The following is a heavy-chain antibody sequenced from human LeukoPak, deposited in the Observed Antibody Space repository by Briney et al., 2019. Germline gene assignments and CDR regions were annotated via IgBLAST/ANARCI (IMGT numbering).Heavy chain of an antibody. CDR2: ISSSGSTI. V-gene: IGHV3-48*03. Sequence: GGSLRLSCAASGFTFGTSWMSWVRQAPGKGLEWVSYISSSGSTIYYADSVKGRFTISRDNANNSLYLQMNSLRAEDTAVYYCARDHNGPYTFDYWGQGTLVTVSS. D-gene: IGHD2-2*02. CDR3: ARDHNGPYTFDY. CDR1: GFTFGTSW. J-gene: IGHJ4*02.